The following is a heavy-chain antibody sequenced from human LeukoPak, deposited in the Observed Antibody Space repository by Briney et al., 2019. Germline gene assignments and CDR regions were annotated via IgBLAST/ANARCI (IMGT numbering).Heavy chain of an antibody. Sequence: SETLSLTCAVYGGSFSGYYWTLIRQTPGKGLEWIGYISYSGSTYYNPSLKSRLTISVDTSKNQFSLKLSSVTAADTAVYYCARADYGGNSEYWGQGTLVTVSS. CDR3: ARADYGGNSEY. CDR2: ISYSGST. V-gene: IGHV4-34*09. J-gene: IGHJ4*02. D-gene: IGHD4-23*01. CDR1: GGSFSGYY.